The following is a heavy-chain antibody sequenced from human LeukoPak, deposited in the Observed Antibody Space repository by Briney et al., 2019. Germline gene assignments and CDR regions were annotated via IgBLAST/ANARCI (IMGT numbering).Heavy chain of an antibody. CDR3: ARGLGAMVPYYFDY. CDR1: GGSFSGYY. V-gene: IGHV4-34*01. J-gene: IGHJ4*02. D-gene: IGHD5-18*01. Sequence: SETLSLTCAVYGGSFSGYYWSWIRQPPGKGLEWIGEINHSGSTNYNPYLKSRVTISVDTSKNQFSLKLSSVTAADTAVYYCARGLGAMVPYYFDYWGQGTLVTVSS. CDR2: INHSGST.